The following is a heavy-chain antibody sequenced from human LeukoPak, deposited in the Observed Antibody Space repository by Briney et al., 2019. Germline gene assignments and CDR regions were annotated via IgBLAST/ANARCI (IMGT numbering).Heavy chain of an antibody. Sequence: ASVKVSCKASGYTFTSYGISWVRQAPGQGLEWMGWISAYNGNTNYAQKLQGRVTMTTDTSTSTAYMELRSLRSDDTAVYYCARAYYHDSSDYHWAPDYWGQGTLVTVSS. V-gene: IGHV1-18*01. CDR1: GYTFTSYG. J-gene: IGHJ4*02. CDR2: ISAYNGNT. CDR3: ARAYYHDSSDYHWAPDY. D-gene: IGHD3-22*01.